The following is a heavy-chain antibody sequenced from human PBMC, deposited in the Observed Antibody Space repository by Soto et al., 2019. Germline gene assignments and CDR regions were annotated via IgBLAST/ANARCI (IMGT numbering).Heavy chain of an antibody. J-gene: IGHJ4*02. D-gene: IGHD2-15*01. CDR1: RDTFISYA. V-gene: IGHV1-69*13. Sequence: SVKGSFKASRDTFISYAISWVRQAPGQGLEWMGGIIPIFGTSNYAQNFQGRVTITADESTSTAYMELSSLRSEDTAVYYCARGGYPSPSAHWGKGTLVPVSS. CDR2: IIPIFGTS. CDR3: ARGGYPSPSAH.